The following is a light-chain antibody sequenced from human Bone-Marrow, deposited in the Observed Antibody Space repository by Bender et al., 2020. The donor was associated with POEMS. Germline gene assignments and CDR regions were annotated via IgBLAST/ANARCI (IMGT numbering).Light chain of an antibody. J-gene: IGLJ2*01. CDR2: INN. CDR1: SSNIGTNP. V-gene: IGLV1-44*01. CDR3: AAWDDSLNGVL. Sequence: QSVLTQPPSASGTPGQRVTISCSGSSSNIGTNPVNWYQQLPGTAPKLLIYINNQRPSGVPDRFSGSKSGTSASLAFSGLQSEDEADYYCAAWDDSLNGVLFGGGTKLTVL.